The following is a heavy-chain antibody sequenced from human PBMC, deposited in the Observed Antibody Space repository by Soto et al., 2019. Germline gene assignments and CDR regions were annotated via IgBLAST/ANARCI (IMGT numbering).Heavy chain of an antibody. D-gene: IGHD2-15*01. V-gene: IGHV3-23*01. J-gene: IGHJ4*02. CDR2: SSGSGGST. CDR1: GFTFSSYA. Sequence: EVQLLESGGGLVQPGGSLRLSCAASGFTFSSYAMSWVRQAPGKGLEWVSASSGSGGSTYYADSVKGRFTISRDNSKNTLYLQMNSLRAEDTAVYYCAHAPRATPFEYGGQGTLVTVSS. CDR3: AHAPRATPFEY.